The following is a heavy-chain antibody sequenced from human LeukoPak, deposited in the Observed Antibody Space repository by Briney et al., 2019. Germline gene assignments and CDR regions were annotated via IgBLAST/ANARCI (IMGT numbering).Heavy chain of an antibody. Sequence: GGSLRFSCAASGFTFSSYAMSWVRQAPGKGLEWVSAISGSGGSTYYADSVKGRFTISRDNSKNTLYLQMNSLTAEDTAVYYCAKATVYYYDSSGYPGYYFDYWGQGTLVTVSS. CDR3: AKATVYYYDSSGYPGYYFDY. D-gene: IGHD3-22*01. CDR2: ISGSGGST. V-gene: IGHV3-23*01. CDR1: GFTFSSYA. J-gene: IGHJ4*02.